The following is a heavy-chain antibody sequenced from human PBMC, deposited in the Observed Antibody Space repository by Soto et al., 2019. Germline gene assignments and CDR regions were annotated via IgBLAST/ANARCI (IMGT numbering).Heavy chain of an antibody. D-gene: IGHD1-26*01. CDR2: IIPMYGIA. V-gene: IGHV1-69*12. J-gene: IGHJ5*02. CDR3: AGDVGATGLHP. CDR1: GGTFKNYG. Sequence: QVQLVQSGAEVKKPGSSVRVSCRTSGGTFKNYGFSWVRQAPGQGLEWMGGIIPMYGIANYGQIFPGRLTITADEATNTAYRDFSSQKRSDTAVYYVAGDVGATGLHPWRQGTQVNVSS.